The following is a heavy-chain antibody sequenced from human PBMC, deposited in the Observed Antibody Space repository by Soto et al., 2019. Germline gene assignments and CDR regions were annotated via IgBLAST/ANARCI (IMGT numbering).Heavy chain of an antibody. J-gene: IGHJ3*02. V-gene: IGHV2-5*01. D-gene: IGHD2-15*01. CDR2: INWNDDK. CDR3: AHRHGLGGFDI. Sequence: QITLKEAGPTLVKPTQTLTLTCTFSGFSLNTRAVGVGWIRQPPGKALEGLALINWNDDKRYSPSLKDRLTITKDTSKNHVVLTMTNIDPVDTATYCWAHRHGLGGFDIWFQGTTVTVSS. CDR1: GFSLNTRAVG.